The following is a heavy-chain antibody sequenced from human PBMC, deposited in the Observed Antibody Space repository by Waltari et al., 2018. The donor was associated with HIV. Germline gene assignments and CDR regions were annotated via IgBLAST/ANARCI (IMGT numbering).Heavy chain of an antibody. Sequence: QVQLVQSGAEVKKPGSSVKVSCKASGGTFSSYAISWVRQAPGQGLGWMGGVIPILCTTNYAQKVQGRGTITADESTGTAYMELSRLRSEDTAVYYCARDRGYYDSRGYGSGDAFDIWGQGTMVTVSS. J-gene: IGHJ3*02. CDR3: ARDRGYYDSRGYGSGDAFDI. CDR2: VIPILCTT. CDR1: GGTFSSYA. V-gene: IGHV1-69*12. D-gene: IGHD3-22*01.